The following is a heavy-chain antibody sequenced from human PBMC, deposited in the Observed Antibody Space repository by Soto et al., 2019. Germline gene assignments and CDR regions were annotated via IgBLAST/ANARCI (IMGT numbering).Heavy chain of an antibody. CDR1: GFTFSSYG. CDR3: ARGPYYDFWSGYVADYYYYYMDV. V-gene: IGHV3-33*01. D-gene: IGHD3-3*01. J-gene: IGHJ6*03. CDR2: IWYDGSNK. Sequence: GGSLRLSCAASGFTFSSYGMHWVRQAPGKGLEWVAVIWYDGSNKYYADSVKGRFTISRDNSKNTLYLQMNSLRAEDTAVYYCARGPYYDFWSGYVADYYYYYMDVWGKGTTVTVSS.